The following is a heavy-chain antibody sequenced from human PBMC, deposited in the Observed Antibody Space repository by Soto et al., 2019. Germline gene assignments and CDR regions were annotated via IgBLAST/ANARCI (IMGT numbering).Heavy chain of an antibody. CDR3: ARGIGGATHYYYYGMDV. V-gene: IGHV4-59*01. D-gene: IGHD1-26*01. CDR1: GGSISSYY. J-gene: IGHJ6*02. Sequence: SETLSLTCTVSGGSISSYYWSWIRQPPGKGLEWVGYIYYSGSTNYNPSLKSRVTISVDTSKNQFSLKLSSVTAADTAVYYCARGIGGATHYYYYGMDVWGQGTTVTVSS. CDR2: IYYSGST.